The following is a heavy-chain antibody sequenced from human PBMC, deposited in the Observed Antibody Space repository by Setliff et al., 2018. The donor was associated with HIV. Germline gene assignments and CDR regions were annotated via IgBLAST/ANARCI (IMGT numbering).Heavy chain of an antibody. CDR2: ISSDGSST. J-gene: IGHJ5*02. CDR1: GFTFSSYW. CDR3: ARGSRYNFWSGYGVNWFDP. V-gene: IGHV3-74*01. D-gene: IGHD3-3*01. Sequence: GYLRLSYAASGFTFSSYWMHWVRQAPGKGLVWVSRISSDGSSTSYADSVKGRFSIARDNAKNTLYLQMNSLRAEDTAVYYCARGSRYNFWSGYGVNWFDPWGQGTLVTVSS.